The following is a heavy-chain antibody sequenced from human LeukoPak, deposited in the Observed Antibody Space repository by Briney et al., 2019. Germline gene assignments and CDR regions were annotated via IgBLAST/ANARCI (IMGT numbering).Heavy chain of an antibody. V-gene: IGHV4-59*01. CDR3: ARVLRLGKFVDY. D-gene: IGHD3-16*01. Sequence: PSETLSLTCTVAGGSLSSYYRSWIRQPPGKGLGWSGYIYYSGSTNYSPTHKSRVTISVDTSKNQFSLKLSSVTAADTGVYYGARVLRLGKFVDYWGQGTLVTVSS. J-gene: IGHJ4*02. CDR2: IYYSGST. CDR1: GGSLSSYY.